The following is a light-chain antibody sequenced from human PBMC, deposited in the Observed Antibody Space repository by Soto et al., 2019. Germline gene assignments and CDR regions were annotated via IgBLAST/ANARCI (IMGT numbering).Light chain of an antibody. CDR1: SSDVGGFNY. CDR2: EVS. J-gene: IGLJ2*01. Sequence: QSALTQPASVSGSPGQSITISCTGTSSDVGGFNYVSWYLQHPGKAPKLMIYEVSNRPSGISNRFSGSKSGNTASLTISGLQAEDEGNYYCSSYTSRSTVVFGGGTKVTVL. V-gene: IGLV2-14*01. CDR3: SSYTSRSTVV.